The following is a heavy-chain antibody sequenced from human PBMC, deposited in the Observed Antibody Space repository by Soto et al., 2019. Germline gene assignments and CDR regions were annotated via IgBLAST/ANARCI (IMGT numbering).Heavy chain of an antibody. Sequence: VSVKVSCKASGYTFTSYGISWVRQAPGQGLEWMGWISAYNGNTNYAQKLQGRVTMTTDTSTSTAYMELRSLRSDDTAVYYCARTKSGWRANDYWGQGTLVTVSS. CDR3: ARTKSGWRANDY. V-gene: IGHV1-18*01. CDR2: ISAYNGNT. D-gene: IGHD2-8*01. CDR1: GYTFTSYG. J-gene: IGHJ4*02.